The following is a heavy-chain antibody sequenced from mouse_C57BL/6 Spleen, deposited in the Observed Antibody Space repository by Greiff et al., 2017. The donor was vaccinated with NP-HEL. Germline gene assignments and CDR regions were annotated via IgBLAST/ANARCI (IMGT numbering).Heavy chain of an antibody. D-gene: IGHD2-1*01. CDR3: ARGVYYGNYGYFDV. J-gene: IGHJ1*03. CDR1: GYTFTSYW. CDR2: IHPNSGST. Sequence: VQLQQPGAELVKPGASVKLSCKASGYTFTSYWMHWVKQRPGQGLEWIGMIHPNSGSTNYNEKFKSKATLTVDKSSSTAYMQLSSLTSEDSAVYYCARGVYYGNYGYFDVWGTGTTVTVSS. V-gene: IGHV1-64*01.